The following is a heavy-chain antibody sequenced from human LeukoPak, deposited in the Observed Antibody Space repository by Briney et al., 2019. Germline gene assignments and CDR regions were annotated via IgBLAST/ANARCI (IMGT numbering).Heavy chain of an antibody. CDR3: ARGEYSSPDY. CDR2: INHSGST. CDR1: GGSFSGYY. D-gene: IGHD6-6*01. V-gene: IGHV4-34*01. Sequence: PSETLSLTCAVYGGSFSGYYWSWIRQPPGKGLEWIGEINHSGSTNYNPPLKSRVTISVDTSKNQFSLKLSSVTAADTAVYYCARGEYSSPDYWGQGTLVTVSS. J-gene: IGHJ4*02.